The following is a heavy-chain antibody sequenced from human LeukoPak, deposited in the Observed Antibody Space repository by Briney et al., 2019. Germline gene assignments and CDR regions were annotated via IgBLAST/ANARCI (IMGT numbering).Heavy chain of an antibody. CDR2: ISYDGSNK. V-gene: IGHV3-30*18. CDR1: GFTFSSYG. CDR3: AKGAWLTAMAHYFDY. Sequence: GGSLRLSCAASGFTFSSYGMHWVRQAPGKGLEWVAVISYDGSNKYYADSVKGRFTISRDNSKNTLYLQMNSLRAEDTAVYYCAKGAWLTAMAHYFDYWGQGTLVTVSS. D-gene: IGHD2-21*02. J-gene: IGHJ4*02.